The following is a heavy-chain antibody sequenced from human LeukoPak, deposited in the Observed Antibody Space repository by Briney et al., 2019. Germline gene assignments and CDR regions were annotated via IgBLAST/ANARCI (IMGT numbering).Heavy chain of an antibody. V-gene: IGHV1-24*01. CDR2: FDPEDGET. CDR1: GYTLTELS. CDR3: ATSMVRGVISALDY. D-gene: IGHD3-10*01. J-gene: IGHJ4*02. Sequence: ASVKVSCKVPGYTLTELSMHWVRQAPGKGLEWMGGFDPEDGETIYAQKFQGRVTMTEDTSTDTAYMELSRLRSEDTAVYYCATSMVRGVISALDYWGQGSLVTVSS.